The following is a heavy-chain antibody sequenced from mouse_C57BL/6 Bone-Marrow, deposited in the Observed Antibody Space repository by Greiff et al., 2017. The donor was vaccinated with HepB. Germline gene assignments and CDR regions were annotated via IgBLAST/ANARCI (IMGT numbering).Heavy chain of an antibody. CDR3: AREGGFYAVPFAY. Sequence: QVQLQQSGAELARPGASVKLSCKASGYTFTSYGISWVKQRTGQGLEWIGEIYPRSGNTYYNEKFKGKATLTADKSSSTAYMELRSLTSEDSAVYFCAREGGFYAVPFAYWGQGTLVTVSA. J-gene: IGHJ3*01. V-gene: IGHV1-81*01. D-gene: IGHD1-1*01. CDR1: GYTFTSYG. CDR2: IYPRSGNT.